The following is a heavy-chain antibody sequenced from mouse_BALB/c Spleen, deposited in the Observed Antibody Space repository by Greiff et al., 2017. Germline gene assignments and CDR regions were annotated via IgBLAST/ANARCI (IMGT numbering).Heavy chain of an antibody. CDR3: ARGGLNYYGSSYGSFFDY. Sequence: EVHLVESGGGLVKPGGSLKLSCAASGFTFSSYAMSWVRQTPEKRLEWVASISSGGRTYYPDSVKGRFTISRDNARNILYLQMSSLRSEDTAMYYCARGGLNYYGSSYGSFFDYWGQGTTLTVSS. V-gene: IGHV5-6-5*01. J-gene: IGHJ2*01. CDR1: GFTFSSYA. D-gene: IGHD1-1*01. CDR2: ISSGGRT.